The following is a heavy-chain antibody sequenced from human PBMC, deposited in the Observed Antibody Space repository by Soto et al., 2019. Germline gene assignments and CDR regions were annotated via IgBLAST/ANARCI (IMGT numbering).Heavy chain of an antibody. CDR1: GFTFSSYA. CDR2: ISYDGSNK. J-gene: IGHJ4*02. CDR3: ARDFKVSYYDFWSGFQGNDY. Sequence: QVQLVESGGGVVQPGRSLRLSCAASGFTFSSYAMHWVRQAPGKGLEWVAVISYDGSNKYYADSVKGRFTISRDNSKNTMILQMKRLRGMGAAVYYCARDFKVSYYDFWSGFQGNDYWGQGTLVTVSS. D-gene: IGHD3-3*01. V-gene: IGHV3-30-3*01.